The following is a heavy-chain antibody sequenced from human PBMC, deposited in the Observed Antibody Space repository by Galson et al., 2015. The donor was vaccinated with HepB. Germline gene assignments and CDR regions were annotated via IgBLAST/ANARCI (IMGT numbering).Heavy chain of an antibody. D-gene: IGHD3-3*01. J-gene: IGHJ6*02. Sequence: SETLSLTCAVYGGSFSGYYWSWIRQPPGKGLEWIGEINHSGSTNYNPSLKSRVTISVDTSKNQFSLKLSSVTAADTAVYYCARRRGQGIFGVRGMDVWGQGTTVTVSS. CDR3: ARRRGQGIFGVRGMDV. CDR2: INHSGST. CDR1: GGSFSGYY. V-gene: IGHV4-34*01.